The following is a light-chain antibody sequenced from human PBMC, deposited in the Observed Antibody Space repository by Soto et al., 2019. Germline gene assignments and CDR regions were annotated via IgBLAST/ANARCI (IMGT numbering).Light chain of an antibody. J-gene: IGKJ1*01. CDR1: QSISSW. V-gene: IGKV1-5*03. Sequence: DIQMTQSPSTLSASVGARVTITCRASQSISSWLAWYQQKPGKAPKLLIYKASTLKSGVPSRFSGSGAGTEFTIVISSLQPDDSATYCSQQYNDNWTFGQGTKVEIK. CDR3: QQYNDNWT. CDR2: KAS.